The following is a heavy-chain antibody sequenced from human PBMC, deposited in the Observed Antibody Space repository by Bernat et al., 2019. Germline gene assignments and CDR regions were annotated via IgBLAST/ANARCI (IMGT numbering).Heavy chain of an antibody. CDR1: GGTFSSYT. J-gene: IGHJ5*02. Sequence: QVQLVQSGAEVKKPGSSVKVSCKASGGTFSSYTISWVRQAPGQGLEWMGRIIPILGIANYAQKFQGRVPITADKSTSTAYMELSRLRSEDTAVYYCARVVDGNRPRWFDPWGQGTLVTVSS. D-gene: IGHD2-15*01. CDR2: IIPILGIA. CDR3: ARVVDGNRPRWFDP. V-gene: IGHV1-69*02.